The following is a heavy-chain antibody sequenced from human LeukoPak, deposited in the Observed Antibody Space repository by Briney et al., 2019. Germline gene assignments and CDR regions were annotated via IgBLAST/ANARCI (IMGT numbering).Heavy chain of an antibody. CDR1: GFTFSNYW. CDR2: INSDGINT. Sequence: PGGSLRLSCAASGFTFSNYWMHWVRQAPGKGLVWVSRINSDGINTSYADSVKGRFTISRDNAKNTLNLQMNSLRAEDTAVYYCAKDRMATSIYPDYWGQGTLVTVSS. D-gene: IGHD5-24*01. J-gene: IGHJ4*02. CDR3: AKDRMATSIYPDY. V-gene: IGHV3-74*01.